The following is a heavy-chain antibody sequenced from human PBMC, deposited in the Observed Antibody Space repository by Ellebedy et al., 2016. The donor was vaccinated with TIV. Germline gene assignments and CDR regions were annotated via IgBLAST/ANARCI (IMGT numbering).Heavy chain of an antibody. D-gene: IGHD2-15*01. CDR1: GDSIRNRIHY. CDR3: ARLGGYCSGDNCYRHFDY. Sequence: MLSETLSLTCTVSGDSIRNRIHYWAWVRQPPGKGLEWIGSIFYSGTTHYNPSLESRVTLSVDTSKNQFSLKVISVTAADTAVYSCARLGGYCSGDNCYRHFDYWGQGILVTVSS. V-gene: IGHV4-39*01. CDR2: IFYSGTT. J-gene: IGHJ4*02.